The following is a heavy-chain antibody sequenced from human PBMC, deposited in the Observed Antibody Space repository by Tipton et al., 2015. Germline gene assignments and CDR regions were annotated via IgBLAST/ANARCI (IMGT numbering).Heavy chain of an antibody. CDR3: AKQPVLRFLEWPNGMDV. V-gene: IGHV3-23*01. D-gene: IGHD3-3*01. Sequence: SLRLSCAASGFTFSSYAMSWVRQAPGKGLEWVSAISGYGGSGGRTYYADSVKGRFTIPRDNSKNTLYLQMSSLRVEDTAVYYCAKQPVLRFLEWPNGMDVWGQGTTVSVSS. CDR1: GFTFSSYA. CDR2: ISGYGGSGGRT. J-gene: IGHJ6*02.